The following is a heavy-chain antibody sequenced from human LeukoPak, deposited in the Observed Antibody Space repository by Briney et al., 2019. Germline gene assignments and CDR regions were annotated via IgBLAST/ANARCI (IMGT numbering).Heavy chain of an antibody. Sequence: SGTLSLTCAVSGGSISSSDWWSWVRQPPGKGLEWIGEIYHSGSTNYNPSLKSRVTMSVDKSKNQFSLKLSSVTAADTAVYYCARSEASIEDWFDPWGQGTLVTVSS. V-gene: IGHV4-4*02. CDR1: GGSISSSDW. CDR3: ARSEASIEDWFDP. D-gene: IGHD2-21*01. J-gene: IGHJ5*02. CDR2: IYHSGST.